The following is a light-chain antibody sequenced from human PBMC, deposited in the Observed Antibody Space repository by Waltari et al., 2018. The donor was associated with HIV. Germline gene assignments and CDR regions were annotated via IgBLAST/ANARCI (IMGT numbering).Light chain of an antibody. CDR2: DAS. CDR1: QSVSSY. J-gene: IGKJ4*01. Sequence: EIVLTQSPATLPLSPGERATLSCRASQSVSSYLAWYQQKPGQAPMLLIYDASNRATGIPARFSGSGSGTDFTLTISSLEPEDFAVYYCQQRSNWLTFGGGTKVEIK. V-gene: IGKV3-11*01. CDR3: QQRSNWLT.